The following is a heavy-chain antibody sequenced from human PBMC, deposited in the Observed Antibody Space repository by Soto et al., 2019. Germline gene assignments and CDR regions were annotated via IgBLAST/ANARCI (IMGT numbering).Heavy chain of an antibody. CDR2: INHSGST. V-gene: IGHV4-34*01. CDR1: GGSFSGYY. D-gene: IGHD2-2*01. Sequence: PSETLSLTCAVYGGSFSGYYWSWIRQPPGKGLEWIGEINHSGSTNYNPPLKSRVTISVDTSKNQFSLKLSSVTAADTAVYYCARNWVVPAAMNVGTRGYGMDVWGQGTTVTVSS. CDR3: ARNWVVPAAMNVGTRGYGMDV. J-gene: IGHJ6*02.